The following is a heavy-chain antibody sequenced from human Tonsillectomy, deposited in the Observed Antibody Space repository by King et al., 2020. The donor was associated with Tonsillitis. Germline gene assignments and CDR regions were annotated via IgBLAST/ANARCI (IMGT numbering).Heavy chain of an antibody. Sequence: QLVQSGAEVKKPGESLKISCKGFRYSFTSYWIAWVRQMPGKGLEWMGVIYPGDSETRYSPSFEGQVTISADKSINTAYLQWSSLKASDTAMYYCARPYYYGPRAPILGAFDIWGQGTMITVSS. CDR1: RYSFTSYW. V-gene: IGHV5-51*01. D-gene: IGHD3-10*01. J-gene: IGHJ3*02. CDR3: ARPYYYGPRAPILGAFDI. CDR2: IYPGDSET.